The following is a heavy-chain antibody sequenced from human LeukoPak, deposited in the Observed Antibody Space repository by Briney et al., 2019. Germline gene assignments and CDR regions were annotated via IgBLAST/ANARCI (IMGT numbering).Heavy chain of an antibody. J-gene: IGHJ4*02. CDR2: IKSKTDGETT. Sequence: RGSLRLSCAASGFTFSNAWMSWVRQAPGKGLEWVGRIKSKTDGETTDYAAPVKGRFTISRDDSKNTLYLQMNSLKTEDTAVYYCTTALDLIVVVPAAIVWGQGTLVTVSS. CDR1: GFTFSNAW. V-gene: IGHV3-15*01. CDR3: TTALDLIVVVPAAIV. D-gene: IGHD2-2*01.